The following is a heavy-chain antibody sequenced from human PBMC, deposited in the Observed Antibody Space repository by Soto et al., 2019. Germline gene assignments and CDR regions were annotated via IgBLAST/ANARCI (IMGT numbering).Heavy chain of an antibody. CDR3: VKDRECYDVWTRGPRRWFDP. V-gene: IGHV3-23*01. Sequence: GSLRLSCAASGFRFRTYAMSWVRQAPGKGLEWVSLISGSGASTFYADSVTGRFAISRDNSQNTVLLQMKSLTVEDTAVYYCVKDRECYDVWTRGPRRWFDPWGQGALVTVSS. CDR2: ISGSGAST. D-gene: IGHD3-3*01. J-gene: IGHJ5*02. CDR1: GFRFRTYA.